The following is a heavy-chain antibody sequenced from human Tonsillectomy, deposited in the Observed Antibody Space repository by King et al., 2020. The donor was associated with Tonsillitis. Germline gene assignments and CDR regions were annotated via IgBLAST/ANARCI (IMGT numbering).Heavy chain of an antibody. D-gene: IGHD6-19*01. Sequence: VQLVESGGGVVQPGRSLSLSCAASGFSFSSNGMHWVRQAPGKGLEWVAVISFDGSNKNYADSVKGRFTISRDNSNNTLFLHMNSLRADDTAVYYCARERLYSSGWGIDYWGQGALLSVSS. V-gene: IGHV3-33*05. J-gene: IGHJ4*02. CDR2: ISFDGSNK. CDR1: GFSFSSNG. CDR3: ARERLYSSGWGIDY.